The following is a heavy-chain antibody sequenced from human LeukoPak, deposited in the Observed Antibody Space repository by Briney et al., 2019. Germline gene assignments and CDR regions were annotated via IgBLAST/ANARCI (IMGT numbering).Heavy chain of an antibody. CDR3: ARDRGYYYDSSGYFYGFDY. CDR1: GGTFSSYA. Sequence: GSSVKVSCKASGGTFSSYAISWVRQAPGQGLEWMGRIIPIFGTANYAQKFQGRVTITTDESTSTAYMELRSLRSEDTAVYYCARDRGYYYDSSGYFYGFDYWGQGTLVTVSS. D-gene: IGHD3-22*01. CDR2: IIPIFGTA. J-gene: IGHJ4*02. V-gene: IGHV1-69*05.